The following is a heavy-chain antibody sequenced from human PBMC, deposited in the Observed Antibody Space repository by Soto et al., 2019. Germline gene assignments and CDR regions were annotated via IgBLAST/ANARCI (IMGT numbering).Heavy chain of an antibody. CDR3: ARADYGDYYTLDYFDY. CDR1: GYSFTSYW. CDR2: IDPSDSYT. J-gene: IGHJ4*02. D-gene: IGHD4-17*01. V-gene: IGHV5-10-1*01. Sequence: EVQLVQSGAEVKKPGESLRISCKGSGYSFTSYWISWVRQMPGKGLEWMGRIDPSDSYTNYSPSFQGHVTISADKSISTAYLQWSSLKASDTAMYYCARADYGDYYTLDYFDYWGQGTLVTVSS.